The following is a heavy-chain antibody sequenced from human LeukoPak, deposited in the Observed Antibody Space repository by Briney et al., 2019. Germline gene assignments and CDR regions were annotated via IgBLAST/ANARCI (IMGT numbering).Heavy chain of an antibody. J-gene: IGHJ3*02. V-gene: IGHV3-30*18. D-gene: IGHD3-16*01. CDR2: ISYDGGNK. CDR1: GFTFSSYG. CDR3: AKEGGAFDI. Sequence: GGSLRLSCAASGFTFSSYGMHWVRQAPGKGLEWVAVISYDGGNKYYADSVKGRFTISRDNYKNTLYLQMNSLRAEDTAVYYCAKEGGAFDIWGQGTMVTVSS.